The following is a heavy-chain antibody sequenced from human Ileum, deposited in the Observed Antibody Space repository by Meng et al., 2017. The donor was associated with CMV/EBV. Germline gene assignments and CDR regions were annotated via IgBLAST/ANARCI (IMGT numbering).Heavy chain of an antibody. D-gene: IGHD5-18*01. CDR3: ARGIQLWSRVEWFDP. CDR1: GGYCSGYY. J-gene: IGHJ5*02. Sequence: VYGGYCSGYYWSWIRQPPGKGLEWIGEINHSGSTNYNPSLKSRVTISVDTSKNQFSLKLSSVTAADTAVYYCARGIQLWSRVEWFDPWGQGTLVTVSS. CDR2: INHSGST. V-gene: IGHV4-34*01.